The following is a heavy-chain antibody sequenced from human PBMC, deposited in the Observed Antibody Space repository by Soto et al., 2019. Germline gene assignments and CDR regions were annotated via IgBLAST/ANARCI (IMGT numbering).Heavy chain of an antibody. CDR2: ISRSSSTI. D-gene: IGHD3-22*01. CDR1: GFSFKTYS. Sequence: GGSLRLSCAASGFSFKTYSMNWVRQAPGKGLEWVSYISRSSSTISYADSVKGRFTISRDNAKNSLYLQMNSLRDEDTAVYYCARDPGYYDSSGYYYKAFEIWGQGTMVTVSS. V-gene: IGHV3-48*02. J-gene: IGHJ3*02. CDR3: ARDPGYYDSSGYYYKAFEI.